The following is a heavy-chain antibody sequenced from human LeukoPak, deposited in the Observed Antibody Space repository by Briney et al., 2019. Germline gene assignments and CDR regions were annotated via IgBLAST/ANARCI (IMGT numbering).Heavy chain of an antibody. CDR3: AAAERRGVGSVSYHAIEY. J-gene: IGHJ4*02. CDR1: GDSIVTDY. V-gene: IGHV4-4*07. Sequence: PSETLSLTCTVSGDSIVTDYWSWIRQPAGKGLEWIGRIYTSGGTNYNPSLKSRVTVSVDMSKNQFSLKLSSVTAADTAVYYCAAAERRGVGSVSYHAIEYWGQGTLVTVSS. CDR2: IYTSGGT. D-gene: IGHD3-10*01.